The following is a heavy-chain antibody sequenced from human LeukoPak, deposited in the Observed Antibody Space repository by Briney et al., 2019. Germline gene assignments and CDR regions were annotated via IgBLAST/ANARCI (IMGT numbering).Heavy chain of an antibody. D-gene: IGHD1-26*01. J-gene: IGHJ6*03. CDR2: INWNGGST. CDR3: ARDPYSGNYGAYYYYYMDV. V-gene: IGHV3-20*04. Sequence: GGSLRLSCAASGFTFDDYGMSWVRQAPGKGLEWVSGINWNGGSTGYADSVKGRFTISRDNAKNSLYLQMDSLRVEDTAEYYCARDPYSGNYGAYYYYYMDVWGKGTTVTVSS. CDR1: GFTFDDYG.